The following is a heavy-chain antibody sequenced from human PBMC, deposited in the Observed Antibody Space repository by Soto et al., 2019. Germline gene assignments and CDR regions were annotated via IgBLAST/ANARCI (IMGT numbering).Heavy chain of an antibody. CDR2: IYSGGST. V-gene: IGHV3-66*04. D-gene: IGHD3-9*01. CDR3: ARLDSTYYDILTGYPLRDY. CDR1: GFTVSSNY. J-gene: IGHJ4*02. Sequence: GASLRLSCAASGFTVSSNYMSWVRQAPGKGLEWVSVIYSGGSTYYADSVKGRFTISRDNSKNTLYLQMNSLRAEDTAVYYCARLDSTYYDILTGYPLRDYWGQGTLVTVSS.